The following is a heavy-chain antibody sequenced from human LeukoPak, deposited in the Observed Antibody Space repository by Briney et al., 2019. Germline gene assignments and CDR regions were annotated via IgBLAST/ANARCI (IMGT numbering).Heavy chain of an antibody. CDR2: INHSGST. CDR1: GGSFSSYY. J-gene: IGHJ4*02. V-gene: IGHV4-34*01. D-gene: IGHD1-7*01. Sequence: KPSETLSLTCAVYGGSFSSYYWSWLPQPPGKGLEGIGEINHSGSTNYHPSLKSRVTISVDTSKNQFSLKLSSVTAADTAVYYCARAISGKLRCFDDWGQGTLVTVSS. CDR3: ARAISGKLRCFDD.